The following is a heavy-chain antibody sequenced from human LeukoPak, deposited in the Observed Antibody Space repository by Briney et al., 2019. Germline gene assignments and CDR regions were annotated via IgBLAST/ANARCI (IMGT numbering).Heavy chain of an antibody. CDR3: ARDGDGDYVSDY. V-gene: IGHV3-21*01. Sequence: GGSLRLSCAASGFTFSSYSMNWVRQAPGKGLEGFSSISSSSSYIYYAVSVKGRFTISRDKAKNSLYLQMNSLRAEDTAVYYCARDGDGDYVSDYWGQGTLVTVSS. CDR2: ISSSSSYI. D-gene: IGHD4-17*01. CDR1: GFTFSSYS. J-gene: IGHJ4*02.